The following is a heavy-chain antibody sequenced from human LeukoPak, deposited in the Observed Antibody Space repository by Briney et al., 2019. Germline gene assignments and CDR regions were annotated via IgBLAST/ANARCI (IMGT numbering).Heavy chain of an antibody. J-gene: IGHJ4*02. D-gene: IGHD3-22*01. V-gene: IGHV4-61*09. CDR2: VSANGRT. Sequence: SETLSLTCSVSRGSITGDPHYWTWIRQTAGKGLEWIGHVSANGRTNSNPSLKSRVAISVDTSKKKFFLRLDSVTAADTAVYYCARANYYDSTGCYHDYWGQGTLVTASS. CDR1: RGSITGDPHY. CDR3: ARANYYDSTGCYHDY.